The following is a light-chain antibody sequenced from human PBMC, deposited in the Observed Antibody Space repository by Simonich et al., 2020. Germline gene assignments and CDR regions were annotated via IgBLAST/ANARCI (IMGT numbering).Light chain of an antibody. CDR1: SSDVGSYNL. CDR2: EGS. V-gene: IGLV2-23*01. J-gene: IGLJ1*01. Sequence: QSALTQPASVSGSPGQSITISCTGTSSDVGSYNLVSWYQQHPGKAPKLMIYEGSKRHSGVSNRVSGSKSGNTASRTISGLQAEDEADYYCCSYAGSSTYVFGTGTKVTVL. CDR3: CSYAGSSTYV.